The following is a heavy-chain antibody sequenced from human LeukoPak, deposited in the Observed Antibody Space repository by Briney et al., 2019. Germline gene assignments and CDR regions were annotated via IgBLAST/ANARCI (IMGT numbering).Heavy chain of an antibody. V-gene: IGHV4-4*07. D-gene: IGHD6-13*01. CDR2: IYASGST. CDR3: ARDVVAAAGTWDH. J-gene: IGHJ4*02. CDR1: GDSISDFY. Sequence: SETLSLTCTVSGDSISDFYWSWIRQPAGKGLEWIGRIYASGSTNYNPSLKSRVTMSVDTSKNQFSLRLSSVTAADTAMYYCARDVVAAAGTWDHWGQGTLVTVSS.